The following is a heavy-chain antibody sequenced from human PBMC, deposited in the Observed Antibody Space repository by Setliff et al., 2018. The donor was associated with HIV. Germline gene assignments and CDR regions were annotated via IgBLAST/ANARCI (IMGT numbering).Heavy chain of an antibody. CDR3: ARDESIFGVAISDY. Sequence: ASVKVSCKASGFTFTHYHLHWVRQAPGQGLEWMGRIDPQNAGTNFPQKFQGRVTMTRDTSISKAYMELSSLTSDDTAVYYCARDESIFGVAISDYWGQGTLVAVS. V-gene: IGHV1-2*06. CDR2: IDPQNAGT. D-gene: IGHD3-3*01. J-gene: IGHJ4*02. CDR1: GFTFTHYH.